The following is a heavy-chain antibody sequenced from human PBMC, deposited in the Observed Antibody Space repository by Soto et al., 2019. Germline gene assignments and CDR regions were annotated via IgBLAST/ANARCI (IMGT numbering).Heavy chain of an antibody. CDR2: INHSGST. CDR1: GGSFSGYY. V-gene: IGHV4-34*01. D-gene: IGHD1-7*01. J-gene: IGHJ6*04. CDR3: ARKAAVYNWNYIELRRRGMDV. Sequence: SETLSLTCAVYGGSFSGYYWSWIRQPPGKGLEWIGEINHSGSTNYNPSLKSRVTISVDTSKNQFSLKLSSVTAADTAVYYCARKAAVYNWNYIELRRRGMDVWGKGTTVTVSS.